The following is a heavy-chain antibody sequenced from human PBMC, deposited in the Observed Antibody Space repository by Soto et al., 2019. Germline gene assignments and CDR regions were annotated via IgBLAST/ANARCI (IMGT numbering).Heavy chain of an antibody. CDR3: TSSWGAYRYFDY. V-gene: IGHV3-72*01. D-gene: IGHD3-16*01. CDR2: SRNKANSNTT. CDR1: GFTFIDHY. J-gene: IGHJ4*02. Sequence: GGSLRLSCVASGFTFIDHYMDWVRQAPGKGLEGVGRSRNKANSNTTEYAAAVKGRFTTTRHDSKNSLYLPVNSLKTEDTAVYYCTSSWGAYRYFDYWGQGTLVTVSS.